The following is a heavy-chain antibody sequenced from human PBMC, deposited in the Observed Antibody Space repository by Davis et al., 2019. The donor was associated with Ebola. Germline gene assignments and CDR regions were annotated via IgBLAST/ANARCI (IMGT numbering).Heavy chain of an antibody. CDR3: ARGGATAPDYYYGMDV. V-gene: IGHV4-34*01. CDR2: INHSGST. Sequence: GSLRLSCAVHGGSFSGYYWSWIRQPPGKGLEWIGEINHSGSTNYNPSLKSRVTISVDTSKNQFSLKLSSVTAADTAVYYCARGGATAPDYYYGMDVWGQGTTVTVSS. CDR1: GGSFSGYY. D-gene: IGHD5-12*01. J-gene: IGHJ6*02.